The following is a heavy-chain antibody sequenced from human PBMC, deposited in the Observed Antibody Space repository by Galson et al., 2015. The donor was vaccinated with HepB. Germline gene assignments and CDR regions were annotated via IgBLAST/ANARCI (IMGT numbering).Heavy chain of an antibody. D-gene: IGHD3-10*01. J-gene: IGHJ4*02. CDR2: INTNTGNP. CDR3: ARTPYYGSGTYYNVWFDN. Sequence: APGQGLEWMGWINTNTGNPTYAQGFTGRFVFSLDTSVTTAYLQISSLKAEDTAVYFCARTPYYGSGTYYNVWFDNWGQGTLVTVSS. V-gene: IGHV7-4-1*02.